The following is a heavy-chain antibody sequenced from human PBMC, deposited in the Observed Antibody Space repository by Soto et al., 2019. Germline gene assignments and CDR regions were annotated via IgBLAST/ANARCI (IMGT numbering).Heavy chain of an antibody. CDR3: ATSQKGYNWNYFDH. CDR1: GASISGSYYY. CDR2: VFYTGFT. D-gene: IGHD1-20*01. J-gene: IGHJ4*02. Sequence: QLQLQESGPGLVKPSETLSLTCAVSGASISGSYYYWAWLRQSPGKGPEWIGSVFYTGFTSYNPSLESRVSVSVDTSKSQFSLKLSAVTAADTAVYSCATSQKGYNWNYFDHWGQGALVTVSS. V-gene: IGHV4-39*01.